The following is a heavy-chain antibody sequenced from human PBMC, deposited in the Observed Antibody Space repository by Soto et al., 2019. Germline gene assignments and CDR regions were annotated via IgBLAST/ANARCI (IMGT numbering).Heavy chain of an antibody. J-gene: IGHJ4*02. CDR3: ARNGAIDY. CDR2: ILYSGTT. V-gene: IGHV4-30-4*01. Sequence: QVQLQESGPGLVKPSQTLSLTCTVSGGSISSGDYYWSWIRQPPGKGLEWIGYILYSGTTNYNPSRESRRTISVDTSKNQFSLKLTAVTAADTAVYYCARNGAIDYWGRGTLVTVSS. D-gene: IGHD2-8*01. CDR1: GGSISSGDYY.